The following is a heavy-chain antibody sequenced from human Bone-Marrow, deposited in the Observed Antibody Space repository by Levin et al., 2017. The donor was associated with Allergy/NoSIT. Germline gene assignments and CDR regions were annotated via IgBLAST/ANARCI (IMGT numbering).Heavy chain of an antibody. CDR1: GILFSSYD. CDR3: ASWAMYHYDRSAFDYFYYAMDV. Sequence: GGSLRLSCAASGILFSSYDMNWVRQAPGKGLEWVSSISAGGNYIYYADSVKGRFTISRANAKNSLFLQMNSLRAEDTAVYYCASWAMYHYDRSAFDYFYYAMDVWGQGTTVTVSS. J-gene: IGHJ6*02. D-gene: IGHD3-22*01. CDR2: ISAGGNYI. V-gene: IGHV3-21*01.